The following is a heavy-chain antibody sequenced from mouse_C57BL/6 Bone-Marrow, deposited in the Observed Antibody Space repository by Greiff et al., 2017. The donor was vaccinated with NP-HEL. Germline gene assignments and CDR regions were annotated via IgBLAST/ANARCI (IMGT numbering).Heavy chain of an antibody. D-gene: IGHD1-1*01. CDR3: ARLYYGSLFDY. J-gene: IGHJ2*01. CDR2: IHPNSGST. Sequence: VQLQQPGAELVKPGASVKLSCKASGYTFTSYWMHWVKQRPGQGLEWIGMIHPNSGSTNYNEKFKSKATLTVDKSSSTAYMQLSSLTSEDSAVYYCARLYYGSLFDYWGQGTTLTVSS. V-gene: IGHV1-64*01. CDR1: GYTFTSYW.